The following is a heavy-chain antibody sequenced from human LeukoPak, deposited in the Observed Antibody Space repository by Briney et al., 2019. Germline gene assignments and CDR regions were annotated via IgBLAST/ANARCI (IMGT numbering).Heavy chain of an antibody. Sequence: ASVKVSCKASGYTFTGYYMHWVRQAPGQGLEWMGWISPNNGGTNYAQKFQGRVTMTRDTSISTAYMELSRLRSDDTAVYYCARGPYPYWYFDLWGRGTLVTVSS. D-gene: IGHD2-2*01. CDR1: GYTFTGYY. CDR3: ARGPYPYWYFDL. CDR2: ISPNNGGT. V-gene: IGHV1-2*02. J-gene: IGHJ2*01.